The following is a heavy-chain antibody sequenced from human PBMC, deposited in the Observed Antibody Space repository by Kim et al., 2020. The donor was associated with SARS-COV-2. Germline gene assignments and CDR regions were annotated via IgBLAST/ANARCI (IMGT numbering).Heavy chain of an antibody. J-gene: IGHJ4*02. V-gene: IGHV3-23*01. Sequence: DSVKGRFTISRDNSKNTLYLQMNSLRAEDTAVYYCAKAVQYSGSTYYFDYWGQGTLVTVSS. D-gene: IGHD1-26*01. CDR3: AKAVQYSGSTYYFDY.